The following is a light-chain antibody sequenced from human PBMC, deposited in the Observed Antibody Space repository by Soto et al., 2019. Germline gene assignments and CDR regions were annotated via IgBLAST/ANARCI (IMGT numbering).Light chain of an antibody. CDR3: SSYTGASTPLV. Sequence: QSALTQPASVSGSPGQSITISCTGTGSDVGGYTYVSWYQQHPGKAPKVMIYDVSNRPSGVSNRFSGAKSGNTASLTIAGLQAEDEAAYYCSSYTGASTPLVFGGGTKVTVL. CDR2: DVS. J-gene: IGLJ2*01. V-gene: IGLV2-14*01. CDR1: GSDVGGYTY.